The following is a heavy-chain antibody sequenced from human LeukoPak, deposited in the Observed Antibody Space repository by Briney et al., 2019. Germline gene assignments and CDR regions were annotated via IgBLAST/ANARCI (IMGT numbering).Heavy chain of an antibody. CDR3: ARSPPPYDFWSGYSYYFDY. D-gene: IGHD3-3*01. CDR1: GFAFSGYS. Sequence: GGSLRLSCAASGFAFSGYSVNWVRQAPGKGLEWVSYISGSNGSIYYADSVKGRFTISRDNAKNPLHLQMNSLRAEDTAVYYCARSPPPYDFWSGYSYYFDYWGQGTLITVSS. CDR2: ISGSNGSI. J-gene: IGHJ4*02. V-gene: IGHV3-48*01.